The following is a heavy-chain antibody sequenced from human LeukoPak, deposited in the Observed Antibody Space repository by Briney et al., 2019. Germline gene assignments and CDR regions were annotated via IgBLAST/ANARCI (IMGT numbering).Heavy chain of an antibody. V-gene: IGHV4-59*01. Sequence: SETLYLTCTVSGGSISSYYWSWIRQPPGKGLEWIGYIYYSGSTNYNPSLKSRVTISVDTSKNQFSLKLSSVAAADTAVYYCARDRVAALDYWGQGTLVTVSS. D-gene: IGHD6-6*01. J-gene: IGHJ4*02. CDR3: ARDRVAALDY. CDR1: GGSISSYY. CDR2: IYYSGST.